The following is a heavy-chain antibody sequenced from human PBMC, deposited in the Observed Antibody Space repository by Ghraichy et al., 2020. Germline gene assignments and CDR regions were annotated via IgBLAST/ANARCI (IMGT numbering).Heavy chain of an antibody. J-gene: IGHJ4*02. V-gene: IGHV4-59*03. D-gene: IGHD6-13*01. CDR1: GGSIRSYS. Sequence: SETLSLTCAVSGGSIRSYSWNWIRQSPDKGLEWIGYIFYSGSTNYNPSLKSRFTISVDTTNNQLSLKLSSVTAADTAVYYCATMRESWEAAADYFFDYWGQGTLVTVSS. CDR3: ATMRESWEAAADYFFDY. CDR2: IFYSGST.